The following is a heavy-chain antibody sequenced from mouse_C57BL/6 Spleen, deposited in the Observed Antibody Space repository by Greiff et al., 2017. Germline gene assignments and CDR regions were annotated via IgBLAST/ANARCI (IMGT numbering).Heavy chain of an antibody. J-gene: IGHJ1*03. D-gene: IGHD1-1*01. CDR3: ARDRPDYYGSSYGWYFDV. Sequence: EVKLVESEGGLVQPGSSMKLSCTASGFTFSDYYMAWVRQVPEKGLEWVANINYDGSSTYYLDSLKSRFIISRDNAKNILYLQMSSLKSEDTATYYCARDRPDYYGSSYGWYFDVWGTGTTVTVSS. CDR2: INYDGSST. V-gene: IGHV5-16*01. CDR1: GFTFSDYY.